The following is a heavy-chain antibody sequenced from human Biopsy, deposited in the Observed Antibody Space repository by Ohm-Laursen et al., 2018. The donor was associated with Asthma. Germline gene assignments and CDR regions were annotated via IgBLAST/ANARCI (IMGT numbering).Heavy chain of an antibody. Sequence: SLRLSCAASGFSFNSYGMHWVRQAPGKGLEWVAVMSFDGRQTYYADSVKGRFTISRDNSKNTLYLQMNSLRAEDTAVYYCAREGGDYLSGYYYYYGMDVWGQGTTVTVSS. D-gene: IGHD4-17*01. CDR1: GFSFNSYG. CDR2: MSFDGRQT. CDR3: AREGGDYLSGYYYYYGMDV. J-gene: IGHJ6*02. V-gene: IGHV3-30*03.